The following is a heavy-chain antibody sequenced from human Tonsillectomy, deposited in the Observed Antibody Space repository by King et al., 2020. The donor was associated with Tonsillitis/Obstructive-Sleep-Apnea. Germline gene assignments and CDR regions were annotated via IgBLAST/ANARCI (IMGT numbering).Heavy chain of an antibody. J-gene: IGHJ3*01. CDR3: ARDGWPYSDYYGFAG. V-gene: IGHV4-39*07. CDR1: GDSTRSSAYY. D-gene: IGHD3-10*01. Sequence: LQLQESGPGLVKPSETLSLTCTVSGDSTRSSAYYWAWIRQSPGKGLEWIGSIYDSGRTLYNPSLQSRVTISEDTSSNQVSLRVTSVTAAYTALYYCARDGWPYSDYYGFAGWGRGTMVTVS. CDR2: IYDSGRT.